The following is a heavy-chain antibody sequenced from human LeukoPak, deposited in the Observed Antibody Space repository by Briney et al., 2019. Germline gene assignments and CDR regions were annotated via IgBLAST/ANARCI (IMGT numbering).Heavy chain of an antibody. V-gene: IGHV1-2*02. CDR1: GYTFTSYY. Sequence: ASVKVSCKASGYTFTSYYMHWVRQAPGQGLEWMGWINPNSGGTNYARKLQGRVTMTRDTSISTAYMELSRLRCDDTAVYYCAGSDDSSGYRFGMGAFDIWGQGTMVTVSS. D-gene: IGHD3-22*01. CDR3: AGSDDSSGYRFGMGAFDI. J-gene: IGHJ3*02. CDR2: INPNSGGT.